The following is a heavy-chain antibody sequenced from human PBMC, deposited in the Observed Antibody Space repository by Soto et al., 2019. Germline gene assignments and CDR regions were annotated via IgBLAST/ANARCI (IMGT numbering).Heavy chain of an antibody. Sequence: QVQVQESGPGLVKPSETLSLTCTVSGDSIGSYSWTWVRQTPGKGLEWIGYIYSTGSTNYNPSLKSRVSMSVDTSRNHFSLKLSSVTPADTAVYYCAREAPRGGGAYVEGAFDIWGQGTMVTVSS. CDR1: GDSIGSYS. CDR2: IYSTGST. J-gene: IGHJ3*02. V-gene: IGHV4-59*01. D-gene: IGHD2-21*01. CDR3: AREAPRGGGAYVEGAFDI.